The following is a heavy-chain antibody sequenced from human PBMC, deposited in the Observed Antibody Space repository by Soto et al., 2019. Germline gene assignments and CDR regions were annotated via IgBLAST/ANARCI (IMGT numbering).Heavy chain of an antibody. Sequence: QVQLVESGGGVVQPGRSLRLSCAASGFTFSSYGMHWVRQAPGKGLEWVAVISYDGSNKYYADSVKGRFTISRDNSKNTLYLQMNSLRAEDTAVYYCAKGGYDFDYWAQGTLVTVSS. CDR1: GFTFSSYG. CDR2: ISYDGSNK. V-gene: IGHV3-30*18. D-gene: IGHD5-12*01. J-gene: IGHJ4*02. CDR3: AKGGYDFDY.